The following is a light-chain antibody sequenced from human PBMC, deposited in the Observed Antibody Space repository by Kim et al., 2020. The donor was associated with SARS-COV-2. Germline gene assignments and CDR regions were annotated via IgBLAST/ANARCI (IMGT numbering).Light chain of an antibody. V-gene: IGKV3-15*01. Sequence: EIVMTQSPATLSVSPGERATLSCRASQSISSNLACYQQKPGQAPRLLIYGASTRATGIPARFSGSGSGTEFTLTISSLQSADFAVYSCQQYNNWPRTFGQGTKVEIK. CDR1: QSISSN. CDR2: GAS. J-gene: IGKJ1*01. CDR3: QQYNNWPRT.